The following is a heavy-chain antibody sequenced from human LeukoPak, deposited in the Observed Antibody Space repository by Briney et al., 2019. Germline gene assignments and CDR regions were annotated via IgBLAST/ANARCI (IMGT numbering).Heavy chain of an antibody. CDR2: INHSGST. CDR3: ARDHRAVAAPDYYYYYGMDV. Sequence: SETLSLTCAVYGGSFSGYYWSWIRQPPGKGREWIGEINHSGSTNYNPSLKSRVTISVDTSKNQFSLKLSSVTAADAAVYYCARDHRAVAAPDYYYYYGMDVWGQGTTVTVSS. J-gene: IGHJ6*02. D-gene: IGHD6-19*01. CDR1: GGSFSGYY. V-gene: IGHV4-34*01.